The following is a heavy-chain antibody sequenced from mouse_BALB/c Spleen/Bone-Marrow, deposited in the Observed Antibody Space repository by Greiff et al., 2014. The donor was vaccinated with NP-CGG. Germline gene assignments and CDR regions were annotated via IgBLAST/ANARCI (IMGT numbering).Heavy chain of an antibody. CDR2: IWADGST. J-gene: IGHJ4*01. CDR3: ARVTTATGAMDY. Sequence: QVHVKQSGPGLVAPSQSLSITCTVSGFSLTNYGVHWVRQPPGKGLEWLGVIWADGSTNYNSALMSRLSINKDNSKSQVFFKMNSLQTDDTAMYYCARVTTATGAMDYWGQGTSVTVSS. CDR1: GFSLTNYG. V-gene: IGHV2-9*02. D-gene: IGHD1-2*01.